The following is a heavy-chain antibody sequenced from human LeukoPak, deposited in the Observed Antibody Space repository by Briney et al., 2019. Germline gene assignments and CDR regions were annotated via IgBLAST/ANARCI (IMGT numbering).Heavy chain of an antibody. J-gene: IGHJ3*02. Sequence: PGGSLRLSCVASGFPFSSYWMTWVRQAPGKGLEWIGEIYHSGSTNYNPSLKSRVTISVDKSKNRFSLKLSSVTAADTAVYYCARGRIVVVIPDAFDIWGQGTMVTVSS. CDR1: GFPFSSYW. CDR3: ARGRIVVVIPDAFDI. D-gene: IGHD3-22*01. V-gene: IGHV4-4*02. CDR2: IYHSGST.